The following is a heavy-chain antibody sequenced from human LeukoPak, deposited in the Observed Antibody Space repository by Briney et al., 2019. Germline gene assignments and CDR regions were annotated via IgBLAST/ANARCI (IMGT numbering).Heavy chain of an antibody. J-gene: IGHJ2*01. D-gene: IGHD3-16*01. CDR1: GFTFSNYW. CDR3: GRNQGNMIIRPKTNLLLDP. V-gene: IGHV3-7*01. CDR2: INQDGSEM. Sequence: GGSLRLSCAASGFTFSNYWMSWVRQAPGKGLEWLANINQDGSEMYYVDSVKGRFTISRDNGKNSLYLQINSLRADDTAVYYCGRNQGNMIIRPKTNLLLDPWGRCTLVTVSS.